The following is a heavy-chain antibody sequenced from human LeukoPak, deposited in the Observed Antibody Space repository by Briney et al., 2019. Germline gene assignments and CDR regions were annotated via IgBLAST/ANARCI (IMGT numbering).Heavy chain of an antibody. V-gene: IGHV3-21*01. D-gene: IGHD6-19*01. Sequence: GGSLRLSCAGAGFSITDHHMDWVRQAPGKGLERVSSISSRSTNIFYADSVKGRFTISRDNAKNSLYLQMNSLGAEDTAVYYCARDAQWLVPEGYFYYMDVWGKGTTVTVSS. J-gene: IGHJ6*03. CDR3: ARDAQWLVPEGYFYYMDV. CDR2: ISSRSTNI. CDR1: GFSITDHH.